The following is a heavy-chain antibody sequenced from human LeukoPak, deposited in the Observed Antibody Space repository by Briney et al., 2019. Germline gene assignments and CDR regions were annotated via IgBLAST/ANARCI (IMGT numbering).Heavy chain of an antibody. J-gene: IGHJ6*02. V-gene: IGHV1-46*01. CDR3: ARGDEKYGSGSYDYYYGMDV. Sequence: EASVKVSCKASGYTFTSYYMHWVRQAPGQGLEWMGIINPSGGSTSYAQKFQGRATVTRDTSINTAYMELARLRSDDTAVYYCARGDEKYGSGSYDYYYGMDVWGQGTTVTVSS. D-gene: IGHD3-10*01. CDR2: INPSGGST. CDR1: GYTFTSYY.